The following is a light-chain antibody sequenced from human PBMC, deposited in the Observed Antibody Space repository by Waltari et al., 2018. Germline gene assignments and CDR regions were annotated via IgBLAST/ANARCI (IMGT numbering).Light chain of an antibody. J-gene: IGLJ1*01. CDR2: GNG. V-gene: IGLV1-40*01. CDR3: QSYDSSLSGYYV. CDR1: SSNIGAGYD. Sequence: QSVLTQPPSVSGAPGQRVTISCTGSSSNIGAGYDVHWYQQLPGTAPKLLINGNGNRPAGVPDRFSGSKSGTSASLAITGLQAEDEADYYCQSYDSSLSGYYVFGTGTKVTVL.